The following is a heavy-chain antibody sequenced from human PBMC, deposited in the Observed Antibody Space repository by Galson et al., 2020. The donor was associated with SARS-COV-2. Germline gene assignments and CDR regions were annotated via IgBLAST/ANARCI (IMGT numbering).Heavy chain of an antibody. J-gene: IGHJ4*02. Sequence: ASVQVSCKVSAYSVTEFPMHCVRQAPGKGREWMGGFDPEDGEIIYEQKFQGRVILTEDTVTDIAYLELTSLSLDDTAVYYCATGLFNFSWYETCLDYWGQGSLVTVSS. V-gene: IGHV1-24*01. D-gene: IGHD6-13*01. CDR1: AYSVTEFP. CDR2: FDPEDGEI. CDR3: ATGLFNFSWYETCLDY.